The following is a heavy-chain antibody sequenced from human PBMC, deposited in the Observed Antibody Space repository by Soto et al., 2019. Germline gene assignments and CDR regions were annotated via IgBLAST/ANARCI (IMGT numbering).Heavy chain of an antibody. CDR3: ARDYGGKGYFQH. D-gene: IGHD4-17*01. V-gene: IGHV3-21*01. J-gene: IGHJ1*01. CDR1: GFTFSSYS. Sequence: GGSLRLSCAASGFTFSSYSMNWVRQAPGKGLEWVSSISSSSSYIYYADSVKGRFTISRDNAKNSLYLQMNSLRAEDTAVYYCARDYGGKGYFQHWGQGTLVTVSS. CDR2: ISSSSSYI.